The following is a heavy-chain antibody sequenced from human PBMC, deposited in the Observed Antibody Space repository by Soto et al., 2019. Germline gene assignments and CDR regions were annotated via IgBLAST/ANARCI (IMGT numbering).Heavy chain of an antibody. CDR2: SLYRGST. V-gene: IGHV4-39*01. J-gene: IGHJ4*02. CDR3: ATADGFGVVTPFFEY. Sequence: QLQLQESGPGLVKPSETLSLTCTVSGVSISSRSHYWGWIRKSPGKHLEWIGSSLYRGSTHYNPSLKTRVTISVDTSKNQVSLKLYSVTAADTAVYYCATADGFGVVTPFFEYWGQGILVTVSS. CDR1: GVSISSRSHY. D-gene: IGHD3-3*01.